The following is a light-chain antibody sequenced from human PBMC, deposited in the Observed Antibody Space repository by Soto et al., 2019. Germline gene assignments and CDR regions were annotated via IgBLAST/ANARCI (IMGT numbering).Light chain of an antibody. J-gene: IGKJ5*01. Sequence: DIVMTQSPDFLGVSLGERATINCKSSQSLLYSSTNKNYLVWYQQKPGQPPKVLIHWATTRESGVPDRFSGSGSGTDFTLTISSLHPEDVALYYCQQYYSTPPTFGQGTRLEIQ. V-gene: IGKV4-1*01. CDR1: QSLLYSSTNKNY. CDR2: WAT. CDR3: QQYYSTPPT.